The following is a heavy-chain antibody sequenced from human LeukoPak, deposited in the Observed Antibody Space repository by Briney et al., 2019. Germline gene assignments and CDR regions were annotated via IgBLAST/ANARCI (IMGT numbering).Heavy chain of an antibody. CDR3: AKPLRDDFWIAYGY. CDR1: GFTFSNYA. Sequence: PGGSLRLSCAASGFTFSNYAMTWVRQAPEKGLEWVSAISAGGGSTYYADSVKGRFTISRDNSRNTLYLQMNSLRAEDTALYYCAKPLRDDFWIAYGYWGQGTLVTVSS. J-gene: IGHJ4*02. D-gene: IGHD3-3*01. CDR2: ISAGGGST. V-gene: IGHV3-23*01.